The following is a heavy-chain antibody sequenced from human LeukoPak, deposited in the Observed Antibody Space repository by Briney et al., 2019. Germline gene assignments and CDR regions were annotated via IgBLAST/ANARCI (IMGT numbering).Heavy chain of an antibody. V-gene: IGHV3-64D*06. Sequence: PGGSLRLSCSASGYTFYSYPVHWARQAPGKGLEYVSGFSRNEGSTYYADSVKGRFTISRDNSKNTLYLQMSSLRAEDTAVYYCVKESGFMVAPNSAFDIWGQGTMVTVSS. CDR3: VKESGFMVAPNSAFDI. D-gene: IGHD4/OR15-4a*01. J-gene: IGHJ3*02. CDR1: GYTFYSYP. CDR2: FSRNEGST.